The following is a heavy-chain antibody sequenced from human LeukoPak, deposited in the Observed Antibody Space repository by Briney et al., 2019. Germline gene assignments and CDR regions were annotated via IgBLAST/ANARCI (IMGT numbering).Heavy chain of an antibody. V-gene: IGHV3-23*01. CDR1: GFTFSSYE. CDR2: IVGGDGGT. Sequence: GGSLRLSFAASGFTFSSYEMNWVRQAPGKGLEWVSGIVGGDGGTYYADSVKGRFIISRDNSKNTLYVQMNSLRAEDTAVYYCARGALYYMDVWGKGTTVTISS. J-gene: IGHJ6*03. CDR3: ARGALYYMDV.